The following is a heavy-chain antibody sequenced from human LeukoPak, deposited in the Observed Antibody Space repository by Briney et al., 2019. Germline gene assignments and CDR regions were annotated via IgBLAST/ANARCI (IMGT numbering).Heavy chain of an antibody. CDR3: ARGLYYYDSSGLPGY. J-gene: IGHJ4*02. CDR2: INSDGSST. D-gene: IGHD3-22*01. CDR1: GFTFSSYW. Sequence: GGSLRLSCAASGFTFSSYWMHGVPQAPGKGLVWVSRINSDGSSTSYADYVKGRFTISRDNAKNTLYLQMNSLRAEDTAVYYCARGLYYYDSSGLPGYWGQGTLVTVSS. V-gene: IGHV3-74*01.